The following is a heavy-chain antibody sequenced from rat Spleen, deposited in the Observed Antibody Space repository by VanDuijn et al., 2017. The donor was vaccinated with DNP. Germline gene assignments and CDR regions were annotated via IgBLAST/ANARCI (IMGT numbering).Heavy chain of an antibody. J-gene: IGHJ4*01. D-gene: IGHD1-6*01. CDR3: TRDRDTTDYFAMDA. V-gene: IGHV2-19*01. CDR2: ISSGGST. Sequence: QVQLKESGPGMVQPSQTLSLTCTVSGFSLTDYSVHWVRQPPGKVLEWIAAISSGGSTYYNSALKSRLSISRDTSKSQVFLKMNSLQTEDTAMYYCTRDRDTTDYFAMDAWGQGTSVTVSS. CDR1: GFSLTDYS.